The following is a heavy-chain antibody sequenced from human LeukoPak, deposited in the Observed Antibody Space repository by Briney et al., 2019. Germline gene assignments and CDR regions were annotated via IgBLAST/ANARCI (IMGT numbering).Heavy chain of an antibody. D-gene: IGHD6-19*01. CDR1: GFTFSSYG. Sequence: GGSLRLSCAASGFTFSSYGMNWVRQAPGKGLEWVSSISSSSSYTYYADSVKGRFTISRDNAKNSLYLQMNSLRVDDTAIYYCAKGKYSSGWDSNFDYWGQGTLVTVSS. J-gene: IGHJ4*02. CDR3: AKGKYSSGWDSNFDY. V-gene: IGHV3-21*04. CDR2: ISSSSSYT.